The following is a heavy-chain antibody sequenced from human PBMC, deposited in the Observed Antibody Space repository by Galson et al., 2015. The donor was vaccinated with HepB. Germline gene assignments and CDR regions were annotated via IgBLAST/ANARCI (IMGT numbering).Heavy chain of an antibody. CDR3: TTPSGELPPDAFDI. CDR2: FAPEDGET. V-gene: IGHV1-24*01. D-gene: IGHD1-26*01. CDR1: GYTLTELS. J-gene: IGHJ3*02. Sequence: SVKVSCKVSGYTLTELSMHWVRQAPGKGFEWMGGFAPEDGETIYAQKFQGRVTMTEDTSPDTAYMELSSLRSEDTAVYYCTTPSGELPPDAFDIWGQGTMVTVSS.